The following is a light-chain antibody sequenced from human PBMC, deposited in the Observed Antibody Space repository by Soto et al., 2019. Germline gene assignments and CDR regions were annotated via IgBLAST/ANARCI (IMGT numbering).Light chain of an antibody. CDR1: QIVSSIY. J-gene: IGKJ1*01. CDR2: GAS. CDR3: QQYGSSPPWT. V-gene: IGKV3-20*01. Sequence: EIVLTQSPARLSLSPGERPTLPGPGIQIVSSIYLAWYQQKPRQAPPLLLYGASSRATGIPPSFSGSGCGTDFSLTTSSLQPEDFSVYYCQQYGSSPPWTFGLGTKVDIK.